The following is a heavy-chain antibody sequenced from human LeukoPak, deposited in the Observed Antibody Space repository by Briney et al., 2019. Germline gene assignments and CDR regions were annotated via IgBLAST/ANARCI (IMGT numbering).Heavy chain of an antibody. J-gene: IGHJ4*02. V-gene: IGHV3-7*01. CDR1: GFTFSSYW. D-gene: IGHD3-22*01. Sequence: GGSLRLSCAASGFTFSSYWMSWVRQAPGKGLEWVANIKQDGSEKYYADSVKGRFTISRDSAKNSLFLQMNSLRAEDTAVYYCARGYYDSSGSPFDYWGQGTLVTVSS. CDR3: ARGYYDSSGSPFDY. CDR2: IKQDGSEK.